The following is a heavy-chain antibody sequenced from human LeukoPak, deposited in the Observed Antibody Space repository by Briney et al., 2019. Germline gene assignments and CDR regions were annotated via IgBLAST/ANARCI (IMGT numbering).Heavy chain of an antibody. CDR1: GYTFSGYY. Sequence: GASVKVSCKASGYTFSGYYMHWVRQAPGQGLEWMGWINPNTGGTNYAQKFQGRVTMTRDTSISTAYMELSSLRSEDMAVYYCARDRSNLGYSGYWDYYYYMDVWGKGTTVTVSS. V-gene: IGHV1-2*02. D-gene: IGHD5-12*01. CDR2: INPNTGGT. CDR3: ARDRSNLGYSGYWDYYYYMDV. J-gene: IGHJ6*03.